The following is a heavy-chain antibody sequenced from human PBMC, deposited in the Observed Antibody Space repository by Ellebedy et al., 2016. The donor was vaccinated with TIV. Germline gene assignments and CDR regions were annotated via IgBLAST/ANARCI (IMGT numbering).Heavy chain of an antibody. CDR1: GFTFSSYS. Sequence: PGGSLRLSCAASGFTFSSYSMNWVRQAPGKGLEWVSYISSSSSTIYYADSVKGRFTISRDNAKNSLYLQMNNLRDEDTAVYYCARGSFSYYYGSGSPLKWGQGTLVTVSS. D-gene: IGHD3-10*01. V-gene: IGHV3-48*02. J-gene: IGHJ4*02. CDR2: ISSSSSTI. CDR3: ARGSFSYYYGSGSPLK.